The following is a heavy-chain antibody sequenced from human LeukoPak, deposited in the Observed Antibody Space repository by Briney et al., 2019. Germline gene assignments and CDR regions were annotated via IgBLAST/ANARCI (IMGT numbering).Heavy chain of an antibody. CDR1: GGSIRSYY. CDR2: IYYSGST. V-gene: IGHV4-59*01. D-gene: IGHD6-13*01. Sequence: PSETLSLTCTVSGGSIRSYYWSWIRQPPGKGLEWIGYIYYSGSTNYNPSLKSRVTISVDTSKNQFSLKLSSVTAADTAVYYCARAAAGPFDYWGQGTLVTVSS. J-gene: IGHJ4*02. CDR3: ARAAAGPFDY.